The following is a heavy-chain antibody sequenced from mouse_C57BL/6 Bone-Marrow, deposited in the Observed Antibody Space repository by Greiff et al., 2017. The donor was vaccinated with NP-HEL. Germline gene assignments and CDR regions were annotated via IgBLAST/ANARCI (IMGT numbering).Heavy chain of an antibody. J-gene: IGHJ3*01. V-gene: IGHV1-81*01. Sequence: VKLMESGAELARPGASVKLSCKASGYTFTSYGISWVKQRTGQGLEWIGEIYPRSGNTYYNEKFKGKATLTADKSSSTAYMELRSLTSEDSAVYFCARRYGSSPLFAYWGQGTLVTVSA. CDR1: GYTFTSYG. CDR2: IYPRSGNT. D-gene: IGHD1-1*01. CDR3: ARRYGSSPLFAY.